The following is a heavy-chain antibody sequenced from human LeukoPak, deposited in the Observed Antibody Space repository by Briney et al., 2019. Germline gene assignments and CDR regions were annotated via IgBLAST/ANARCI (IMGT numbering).Heavy chain of an antibody. CDR1: GFTFSHYW. V-gene: IGHV3-7*03. CDR2: MNQNGSKE. Sequence: GGSLRLSCAASGFTFSHYWMTWVRQAPGKGLEWVAQMNQNGSKEYYMDSVKARFTISRDNAKNSVFLQMNSLRAEDTAVYYCVRDGGVSGYDLLDYWGQGTLVTVSS. J-gene: IGHJ4*02. D-gene: IGHD5-12*01. CDR3: VRDGGVSGYDLLDY.